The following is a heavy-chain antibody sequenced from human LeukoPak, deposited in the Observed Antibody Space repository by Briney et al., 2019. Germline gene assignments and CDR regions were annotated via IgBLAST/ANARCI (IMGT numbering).Heavy chain of an antibody. J-gene: IGHJ6*02. CDR1: GGTFSSSA. CDR2: IIPVLNIT. D-gene: IGHD5-18*01. CDR3: AKDQGLTAPPPYGLDV. V-gene: IGHV1-69*04. Sequence: SVKVSCKTSGGTFSSSAITWVRQAPGQGLEWMGRIIPVLNITTYAQKFQGRVTITADTSTSTVYMELSSLRSEETAVYYCAKDQGLTAPPPYGLDVWGQGTTVIVTS.